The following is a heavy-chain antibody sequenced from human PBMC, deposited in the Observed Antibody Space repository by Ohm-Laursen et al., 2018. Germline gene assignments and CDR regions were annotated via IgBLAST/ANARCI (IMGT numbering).Heavy chain of an antibody. CDR2: ISDSGGST. V-gene: IGHV3-23*01. CDR3: ARGFSNGFDI. CDR1: GFTFSSHA. D-gene: IGHD3-10*01. Sequence: SLRLSCAASGFTFSSHAMNWVRQAPGKGLEWVSVISDSGGSTFYADSVKGRFTISRDNSKNTLYLQMNSLRAEDTAVYYCARGFSNGFDIWGQGTMVTVSS. J-gene: IGHJ3*02.